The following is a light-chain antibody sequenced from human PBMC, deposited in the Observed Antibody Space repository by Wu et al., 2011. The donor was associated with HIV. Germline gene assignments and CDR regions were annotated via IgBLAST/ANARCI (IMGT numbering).Light chain of an antibody. CDR3: QQLNSFPLT. V-gene: IGKV1-12*01. Sequence: GDRVSITCRASQDIVTYLAWYQQTPGKAPRVLIYDASTLQSGVSSRFSGSGSGADFTLTISSLQREDFAIYYCQQLNSFPLTFGQGTRLEIK. J-gene: IGKJ5*01. CDR1: QDIVTY. CDR2: DAS.